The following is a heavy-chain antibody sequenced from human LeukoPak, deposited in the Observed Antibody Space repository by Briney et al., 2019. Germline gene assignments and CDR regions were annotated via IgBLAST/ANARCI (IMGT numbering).Heavy chain of an antibody. CDR3: ARQAYGSHFDAFDI. V-gene: IGHV5-51*01. Sequence: GESVKISCKGSGYSFTNYWIGWVRQMPGKGLEWLGIIYPGDSDTRYSPSFQGQVTISADKSISTAYLQWSSLKASDTAIYYCARQAYGSHFDAFDIWGQGTMVTVSS. D-gene: IGHD3-22*01. CDR1: GYSFTNYW. CDR2: IYPGDSDT. J-gene: IGHJ3*02.